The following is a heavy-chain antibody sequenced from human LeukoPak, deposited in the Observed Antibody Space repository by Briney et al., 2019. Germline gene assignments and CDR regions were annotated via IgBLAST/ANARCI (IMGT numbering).Heavy chain of an antibody. CDR3: AKAPRYSSSYYLPFEF. Sequence: QPGGSLRLSCVASGFTFSTYAMHWVRQAPGKGLEWVAFIRHDGSNKYYPDSVKGRFTISRDNSENTLYLEMNSLRAEDTAVYYCAKAPRYSSSYYLPFEFWGQGTLVTVSS. CDR2: IRHDGSNK. J-gene: IGHJ4*02. CDR1: GFTFSTYA. V-gene: IGHV3-30*02. D-gene: IGHD6-13*01.